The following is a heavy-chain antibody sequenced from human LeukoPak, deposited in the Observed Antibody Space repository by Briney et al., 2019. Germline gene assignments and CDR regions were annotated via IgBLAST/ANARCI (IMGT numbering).Heavy chain of an antibody. Sequence: SETLSLTCSVSGGSISSYYGSWIRQPPGKGLEWIGYIYYSGSTNYNPSLKSRVTISVDTSENQFSLKLSSVTAADTVVYYCARQRAGGYYYDYVGQGTLVTVSS. CDR1: GGSISSYY. J-gene: IGHJ4*02. D-gene: IGHD1-14*01. CDR3: ARQRAGGYYYDY. V-gene: IGHV4-59*08. CDR2: IYYSGST.